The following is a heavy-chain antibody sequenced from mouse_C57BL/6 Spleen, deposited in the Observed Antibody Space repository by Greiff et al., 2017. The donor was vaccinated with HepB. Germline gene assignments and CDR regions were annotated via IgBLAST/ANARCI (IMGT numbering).Heavy chain of an antibody. CDR3: ARSDTMVRAMDY. CDR2: IYPGSGST. CDR1: GYTFTSYW. D-gene: IGHD2-13*01. J-gene: IGHJ4*01. Sequence: QVQLQQSGAELVKPGASVKLSCKASGYTFTSYWITWVNQTPGQGLEWIGDIYPGSGSTNYNEKFKGQATLTGDTSSSTAYMQLSSLTSEDSAVYYCARSDTMVRAMDYWGQGTSVTVSS. V-gene: IGHV1-55*01.